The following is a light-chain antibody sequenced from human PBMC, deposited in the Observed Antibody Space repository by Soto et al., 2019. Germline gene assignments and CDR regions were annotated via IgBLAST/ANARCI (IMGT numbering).Light chain of an antibody. CDR3: GAWDNSLKGWV. CDR2: STT. Sequence: QSVLTQPPSASGTPGQKVTISCSGNTSNIGSNTVNWYQQFPGTAPKFLIFSTTQRPSGVPAQFSGSKSGTSASLAIGGFQPDDEAHYYCGAWDNSLKGWVFGGGTKLTVL. CDR1: TSNIGSNT. J-gene: IGLJ3*02. V-gene: IGLV1-44*01.